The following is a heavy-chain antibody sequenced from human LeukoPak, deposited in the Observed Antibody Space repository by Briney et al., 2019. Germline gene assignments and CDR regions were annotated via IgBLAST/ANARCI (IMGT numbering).Heavy chain of an antibody. CDR1: GGSISSYY. Sequence: SETLSLTCTVSGGSISSYYWSWIRQPPGKGLEWIGYIYYSGSTNYNPSLKSRVTISVDTSKNQFSLKLSSVTAADTAVYYCARDNYYDSSGPDDYWGQGTLVTVSS. V-gene: IGHV4-59*12. J-gene: IGHJ4*02. CDR2: IYYSGST. CDR3: ARDNYYDSSGPDDY. D-gene: IGHD3-22*01.